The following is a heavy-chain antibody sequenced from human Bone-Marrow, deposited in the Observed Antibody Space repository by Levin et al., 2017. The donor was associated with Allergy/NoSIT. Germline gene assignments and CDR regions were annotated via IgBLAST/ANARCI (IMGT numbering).Heavy chain of an antibody. CDR1: GGSISSYY. D-gene: IGHD3-10*01. Sequence: ASDTLSLTCTVSGGSISSYYWSWIRQPPGKGLEWIGYIYYSGSTNYNPSLKSRVTISVDTSKNQFSLKLSSVTAADTAVYYCALLRPPAEYFQHWGQGTLVTVSS. CDR3: ALLRPPAEYFQH. J-gene: IGHJ1*01. V-gene: IGHV4-59*01. CDR2: IYYSGST.